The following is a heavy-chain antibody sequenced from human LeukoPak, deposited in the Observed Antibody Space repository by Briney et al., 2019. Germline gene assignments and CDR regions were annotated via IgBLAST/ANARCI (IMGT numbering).Heavy chain of an antibody. CDR2: ITSSGNTI. D-gene: IGHD3-22*01. Sequence: GGSLRLSCAASGFTFRSYEMNWVRQAPGKGLEWVSYITSSGNTIFYADSVKGRFTISRDNAKNSLYLQMNSLRAEDTAVYYCARANYYDISGYDYWGQGTLVTVSS. CDR1: GFTFRSYE. J-gene: IGHJ4*02. V-gene: IGHV3-48*03. CDR3: ARANYYDISGYDY.